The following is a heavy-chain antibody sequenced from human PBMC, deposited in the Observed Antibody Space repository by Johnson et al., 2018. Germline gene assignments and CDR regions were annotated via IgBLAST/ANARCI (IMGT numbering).Heavy chain of an antibody. CDR3: AKDMAAAGYNWFDP. CDR1: GFTFGDYA. V-gene: IGHV3-49*03. J-gene: IGHJ5*02. CDR2: IGSRAFGATT. Sequence: VQLVQSGGGLVQPGRSLRLSCTASGFTFGDYAMSWFRQAPGKGLEWVGVIGSRAFGATTEYAASVKGRFTISRDNAKNSLYLQMNSLRAEDTALYYCAKDMAAAGYNWFDPWGQGTLVTVSS. D-gene: IGHD6-13*01.